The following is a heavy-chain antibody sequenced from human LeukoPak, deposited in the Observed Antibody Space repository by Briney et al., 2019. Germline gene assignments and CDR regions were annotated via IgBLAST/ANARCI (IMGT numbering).Heavy chain of an antibody. J-gene: IGHJ4*02. CDR3: AKDTSVYGDYLY. CDR2: ISGSGGST. D-gene: IGHD4-17*01. Sequence: GGSLRLSCAASGFTFSSYAMGWVRQVPGKGLEWVSAISGSGGSTYYADSVKGRFTISRDNSKNTLYLQMNSPRAEDTAVYYCAKDTSVYGDYLYWGQGTLVTVSS. CDR1: GFTFSSYA. V-gene: IGHV3-23*01.